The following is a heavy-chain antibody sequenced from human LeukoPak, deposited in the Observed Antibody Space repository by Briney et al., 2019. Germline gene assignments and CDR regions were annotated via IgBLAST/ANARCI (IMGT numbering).Heavy chain of an antibody. Sequence: SVKVSCKASGGTFSSYAISWVRQAPGQGLEWMGGIIPIFGTANYAQKFQGGVTITADESTSTAYMELSSLRSEDTAVYYCARSRAYGFDAFGIWGQGTMVTVSS. CDR1: GGTFSSYA. CDR3: ARSRAYGFDAFGI. D-gene: IGHD3-10*01. V-gene: IGHV1-69*13. CDR2: IIPIFGTA. J-gene: IGHJ3*02.